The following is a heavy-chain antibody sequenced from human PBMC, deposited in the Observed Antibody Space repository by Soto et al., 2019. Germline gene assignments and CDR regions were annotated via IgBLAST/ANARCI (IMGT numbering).Heavy chain of an antibody. CDR2: VKSNGGAT. J-gene: IGHJ5*02. CDR3: AADLGPAYDTNNWFDP. CDR1: GFIFSHAW. D-gene: IGHD2-21*01. Sequence: EVQLVESGGDLVKPGGSLRLSCAASGFIFSHAWFHWVRQPPGKGLELVGRVKSNGGATDYAASVKGRFTISSDDSKDTVYLQMSSLRTEDTALYYCAADLGPAYDTNNWFDPWGKGTLVTVSS. V-gene: IGHV3-15*07.